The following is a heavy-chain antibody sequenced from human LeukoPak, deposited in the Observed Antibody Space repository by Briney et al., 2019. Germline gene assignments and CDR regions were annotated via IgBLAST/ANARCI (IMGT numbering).Heavy chain of an antibody. CDR2: ISAYNGNT. CDR3: ARDRDDYSNYPRGDWFDP. Sequence: ASVKVSCKASGYTFTSYGISWVRQAPGQGLEWMGWISAYNGNTNYAQKPQGRVTMTTDTSTSTAYMELRSLRSDDTAVYYCARDRDDYSNYPRGDWFDPWGQGTLVTVSS. D-gene: IGHD4-11*01. CDR1: GYTFTSYG. V-gene: IGHV1-18*01. J-gene: IGHJ5*02.